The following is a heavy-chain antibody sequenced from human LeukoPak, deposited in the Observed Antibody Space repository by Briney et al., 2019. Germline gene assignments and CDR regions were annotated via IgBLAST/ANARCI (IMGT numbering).Heavy chain of an antibody. V-gene: IGHV3-23*01. Sequence: GGPLRLSCAASGFTFSSYAMSWVRQAPGKGLEWVSGISGSGDNTYYADSVKGRFTISRDNSKNTLYVQVNSLGTEDTAAYYCAKGSYYDGSGSFYFGYWGQGTLVTVSS. D-gene: IGHD3-22*01. CDR1: GFTFSSYA. CDR3: AKGSYYDGSGSFYFGY. CDR2: ISGSGDNT. J-gene: IGHJ4*02.